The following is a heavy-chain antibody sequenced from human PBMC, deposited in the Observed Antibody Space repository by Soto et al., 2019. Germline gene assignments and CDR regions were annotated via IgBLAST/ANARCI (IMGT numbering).Heavy chain of an antibody. J-gene: IGHJ5*01. D-gene: IGHD6-25*01. Sequence: GGSLRLSCAASGFTFSNAWMNWVRQTPGKGLEWVGRIKSKADGGTTENAAPVKGRFTISRDDSENTLYLQMNSLKTEDTAVYYCTTGRRHRAATSAWGQGSLVTVSS. CDR1: GFTFSNAW. CDR3: TTGRRHRAATSA. CDR2: IKSKADGGTT. V-gene: IGHV3-15*01.